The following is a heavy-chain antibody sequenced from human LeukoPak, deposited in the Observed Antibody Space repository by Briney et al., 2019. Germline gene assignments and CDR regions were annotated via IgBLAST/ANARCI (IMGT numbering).Heavy chain of an antibody. CDR3: AKVQAIAVAGRRAGFDP. J-gene: IGHJ5*02. CDR1: GFTFSSYA. Sequence: GGSLRLSCAASGFTFSSYAMHWVRQAPGKGLEWVAVISYDGSNKYYADSVKGRFTISRDNSKNTLYLQMNSLRAEDTAVYYCAKVQAIAVAGRRAGFDPWGQGTLVTVSS. D-gene: IGHD6-19*01. V-gene: IGHV3-30-3*01. CDR2: ISYDGSNK.